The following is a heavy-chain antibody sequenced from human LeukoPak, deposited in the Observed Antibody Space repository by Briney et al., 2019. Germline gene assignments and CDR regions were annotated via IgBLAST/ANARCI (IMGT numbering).Heavy chain of an antibody. J-gene: IGHJ6*03. D-gene: IGHD1-26*01. V-gene: IGHV4-59*01. CDR3: ARAYSGSYYYYYYYMDV. Sequence: SETLSLTCTVSGGSISTYYWSWIRQPPGRGLEWIGYIYYSGSTNYNPSLKSRVTISVDTSKNQFSLKLSSVTAADTAVYYCARAYSGSYYYYYYYMDVWGKGTTVTVSS. CDR2: IYYSGST. CDR1: GGSISTYY.